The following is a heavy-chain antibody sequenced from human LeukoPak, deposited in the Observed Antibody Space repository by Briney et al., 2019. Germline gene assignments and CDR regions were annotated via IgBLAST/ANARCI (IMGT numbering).Heavy chain of an antibody. CDR1: GPNFRDQW. Sequence: GGSLRLSCAGSGPNFRDQWMSWLRQAPEKGPEWVAHIKPDGSEKYYVDSVKGRFIISRDDARNSLSLQMNSLRAEDTAVYYCARSFGDVKMFWGQGTLVTVSS. V-gene: IGHV3-7*01. D-gene: IGHD3-10*01. CDR2: IKPDGSEK. J-gene: IGHJ4*01. CDR3: ARSFGDVKMF.